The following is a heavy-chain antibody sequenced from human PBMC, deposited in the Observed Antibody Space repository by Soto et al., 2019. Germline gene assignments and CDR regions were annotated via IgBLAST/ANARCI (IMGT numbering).Heavy chain of an antibody. Sequence: QVQLVESGGGVVQPGRALRLSCAAAGFTFSSYGMHWVRQAPGKGLEWVAVITYDGSNKYYADSVKGRFTISRDNSKNKLYLQMYRRRAEDTAVYYCAKGGHPLVVVAVSDVWGKGPTVTVAS. CDR1: GFTFSSYG. CDR3: AKGGHPLVVVAVSDV. D-gene: IGHD2-15*01. CDR2: ITYDGSNK. V-gene: IGHV3-30*18. J-gene: IGHJ6*01.